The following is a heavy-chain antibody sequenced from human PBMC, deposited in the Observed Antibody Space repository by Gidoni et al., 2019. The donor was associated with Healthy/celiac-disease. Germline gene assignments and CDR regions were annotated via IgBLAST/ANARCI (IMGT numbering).Heavy chain of an antibody. CDR2: ISWNSGSI. Sequence: EVQLVEAGGGVVQPGRSLRLSCAASGFTFDDYAMHWVRQAPGKGLEWVSGISWNSGSIGYAYSLKGRFTISRDNAKNSLYLQMNSLRAEDTALYYCAKAGKRGQGTMVTVSS. CDR1: GFTFDDYA. J-gene: IGHJ3*01. CDR3: AKAGK. V-gene: IGHV3-9*01.